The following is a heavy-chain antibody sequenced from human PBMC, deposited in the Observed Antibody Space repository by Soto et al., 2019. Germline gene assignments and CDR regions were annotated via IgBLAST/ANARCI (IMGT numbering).Heavy chain of an antibody. V-gene: IGHV1-3*01. D-gene: IGHD3-10*01. CDR2: INVGSGNT. J-gene: IGHJ4*02. CDR1: GNSFVTDA. Sequence: ASVKVSCKSSGNSFVTDAIHWVRHAPVQGLQWMGWINVGSGNTKYAQDFQGRVTFTRDTAATTTFMELSSLRSEDAAVYYCARVPPWGDSGSFYIQHYDSWGQGTLVTVSS. CDR3: ARVPPWGDSGSFYIQHYDS.